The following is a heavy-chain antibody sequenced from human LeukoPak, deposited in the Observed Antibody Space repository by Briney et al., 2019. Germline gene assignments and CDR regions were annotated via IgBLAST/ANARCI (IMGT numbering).Heavy chain of an antibody. V-gene: IGHV4-38-2*02. D-gene: IGHD6-19*01. CDR1: GYSISSGYY. Sequence: SETLSLTCTVSGYSISSGYYWGWIRQPPGKGLEWIGSIYHSGSTYYNPSLKSRVTISVDTSKNHFSLKLSSVTAADTAVYYCARQSITVAGISFDYWGQGTLVTVSS. CDR2: IYHSGST. J-gene: IGHJ4*02. CDR3: ARQSITVAGISFDY.